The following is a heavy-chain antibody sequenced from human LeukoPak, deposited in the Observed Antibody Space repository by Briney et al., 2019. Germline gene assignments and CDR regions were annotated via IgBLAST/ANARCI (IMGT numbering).Heavy chain of an antibody. Sequence: ASVKVSCKASGYTFTSYYMHWVRQAPGQGLEWMGIINPSGGSTSYAQKFQGRVTMTRDTSTSTVYMELSSLRSEDTAMYYCARDTYYYDSSGYPFDYWGQGTLVTVSS. CDR3: ARDTYYYDSSGYPFDY. V-gene: IGHV1-46*01. D-gene: IGHD3-22*01. CDR2: INPSGGST. CDR1: GYTFTSYY. J-gene: IGHJ4*02.